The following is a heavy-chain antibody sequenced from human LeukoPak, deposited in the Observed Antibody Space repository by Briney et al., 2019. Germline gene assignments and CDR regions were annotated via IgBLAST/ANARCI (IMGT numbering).Heavy chain of an antibody. D-gene: IGHD3/OR15-3a*01. CDR2: IYASGST. CDR3: AGAPAGSLDWLSPFDY. J-gene: IGHJ4*02. Sequence: KPSETLSLTCTVSGASISSTSYYWSWIRQPAGKRLEWIGRIYASGSTNYNPSLKYRVTITADTSKNQLSLKLSSVTAADTAVYYCAGAPAGSLDWLSPFDYWGQGTLVTVSS. V-gene: IGHV4-61*02. CDR1: GASISSTSYY.